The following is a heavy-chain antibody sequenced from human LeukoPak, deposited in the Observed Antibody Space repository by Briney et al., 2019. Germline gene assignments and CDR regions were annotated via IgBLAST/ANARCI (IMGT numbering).Heavy chain of an antibody. D-gene: IGHD2-15*01. V-gene: IGHV4-59*01. Sequence: SETLSLTCTVSGGSISSYYWSWIRQPPGKGLEWIGYIYYSGSTNYNPSLKSRVTISVDTSKNKFSLKLSSVTAADTAVYYCARQIVVVVAATNRWYFDCWGQGTLVTVSS. CDR2: IYYSGST. J-gene: IGHJ4*02. CDR3: ARQIVVVVAATNRWYFDC. CDR1: GGSISSYY.